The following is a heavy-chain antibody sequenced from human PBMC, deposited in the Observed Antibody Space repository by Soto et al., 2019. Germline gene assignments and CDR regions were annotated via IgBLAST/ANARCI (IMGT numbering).Heavy chain of an antibody. J-gene: IGHJ6*02. Sequence: SVKVSCKASGGTFSSYAISWVRQAPGQGLEWMGGIIPIFGTANYAQKFQGRVTITADESTSTAYMELSSLRSEDTAVYYCARAFEGATLNYYYGMDVWGQGTTVTVSS. CDR2: IIPIFGTA. CDR1: GGTFSSYA. V-gene: IGHV1-69*13. CDR3: ARAFEGATLNYYYGMDV. D-gene: IGHD1-26*01.